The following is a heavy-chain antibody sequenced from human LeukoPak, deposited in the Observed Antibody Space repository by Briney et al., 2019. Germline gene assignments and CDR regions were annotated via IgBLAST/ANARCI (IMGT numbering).Heavy chain of an antibody. V-gene: IGHV1-8*01. J-gene: IGHJ5*02. Sequence: KVXCKASGYTFTSYDINWVRQATGQGLEWMGWMNPNSGNTGYAQKFQGRVTMTRNTSISTAYMELSSLRSEDTAVYYCARGPARSQGSYYKINWFDPWGQGTLVTVSS. D-gene: IGHD3-10*01. CDR2: MNPNSGNT. CDR3: ARGPARSQGSYYKINWFDP. CDR1: GYTFTSYD.